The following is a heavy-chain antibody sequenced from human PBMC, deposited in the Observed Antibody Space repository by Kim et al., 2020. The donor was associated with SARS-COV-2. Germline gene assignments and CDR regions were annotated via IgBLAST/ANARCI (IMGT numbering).Heavy chain of an antibody. CDR3: ARDGYNYSFDY. J-gene: IGHJ4*02. Sequence: THYTPSRKTRVPMSVDTSKNQFSLKLSSVTAADTAVYYCARDGYNYSFDYWGQGTLVTVSS. CDR2: T. D-gene: IGHD5-12*01. V-gene: IGHV4-4*07.